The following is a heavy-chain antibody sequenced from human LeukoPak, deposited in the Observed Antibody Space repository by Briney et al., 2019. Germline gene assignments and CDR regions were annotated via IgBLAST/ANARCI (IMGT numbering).Heavy chain of an antibody. J-gene: IGHJ4*02. V-gene: IGHV1-2*06. CDR2: LNPNNGYT. Sequence: ASVKVSCKPSGYTFIDYFIHWVRQAPGQGLEWMGRLNPNNGYTFYTEEFQGRVTMTSDTSISTAYMELTSLTSDDTALYYCARDLSSTANWEFDYWGQGTLVTVSS. CDR3: ARDLSSTANWEFDY. CDR1: GYTFIDYF. D-gene: IGHD7-27*01.